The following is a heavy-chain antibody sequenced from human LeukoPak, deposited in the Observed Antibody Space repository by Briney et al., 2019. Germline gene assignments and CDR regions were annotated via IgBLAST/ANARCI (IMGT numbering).Heavy chain of an antibody. CDR1: GGSISSYY. CDR2: IYISGSGST. Sequence: SETLSLTCTVSGGSISSYYWSWIRQPAGKGLEWIGRIYISGSGSTNYNPSLKSRVTMSVDTSKNQFSLKLSSVTAADTAVYYCARECSTSCYAGYWGQGTLVTVSS. D-gene: IGHD2-2*01. V-gene: IGHV4-4*07. J-gene: IGHJ4*02. CDR3: ARECSTSCYAGY.